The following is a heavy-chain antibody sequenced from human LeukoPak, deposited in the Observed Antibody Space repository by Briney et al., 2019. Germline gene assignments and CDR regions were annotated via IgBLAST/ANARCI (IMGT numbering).Heavy chain of an antibody. J-gene: IGHJ4*02. CDR3: ARGDSSGYRY. CDR2: INHSGST. CDR1: GGSFSGYY. D-gene: IGHD3-22*01. Sequence: SETLSLTCAVYGGSFSGYYWSWIRQPPGKGLEWIGEINHSGSTNYNPSLKSRVTISIDTSKNQFSLKLNSVTAADTAVYYCARGDSSGYRYWGQGTLVTVSS. V-gene: IGHV4-34*01.